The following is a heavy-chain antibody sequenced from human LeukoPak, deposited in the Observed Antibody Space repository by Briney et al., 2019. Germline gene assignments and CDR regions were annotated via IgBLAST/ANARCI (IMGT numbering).Heavy chain of an antibody. CDR2: IKQDGSET. CDR3: ARAGMTVTPDF. CDR1: GFTFSNYW. Sequence: PGGSLRLSCEVSGFTFSNYWMIWVRQAPGKGLEWVANIKQDGSETYYVDSVKGRFTFSRDNARNSLFLQMKYLGVDDTAVYYCARAGMTVTPDFWGQGTLVTVSS. V-gene: IGHV3-7*01. D-gene: IGHD1-7*01. J-gene: IGHJ4*02.